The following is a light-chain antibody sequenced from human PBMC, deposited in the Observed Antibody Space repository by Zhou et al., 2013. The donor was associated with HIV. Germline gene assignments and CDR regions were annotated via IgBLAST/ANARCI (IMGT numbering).Light chain of an antibody. CDR1: QTVNTNY. J-gene: IGKJ1*01. V-gene: IGKV3-20*01. Sequence: EIVLTQSPGTLSLSPGEGATLNCRASQTVNTNYLAWYQQTPGQAPRLLIYAASSRAPDIPDRFTGSGSGTDFTLTISRLEPEDFAVYYCQYYGGSFWTFGQGTKVEIK. CDR3: QYYGGSFWT. CDR2: AAS.